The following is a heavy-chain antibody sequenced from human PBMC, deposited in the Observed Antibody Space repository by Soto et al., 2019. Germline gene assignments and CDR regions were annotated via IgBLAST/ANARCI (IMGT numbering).Heavy chain of an antibody. CDR1: GFSVNNNY. CDR2: IYTRGST. D-gene: IGHD2-21*01. CDR3: AKLWGYYFES. V-gene: IGHV3-53*01. J-gene: IGHJ4*02. Sequence: PGGSLRLSCAASGFSVNNNYMTWVRQTPGRRPEWVAVIYTRGSTHYADFATGRFTFSRDNSKNTLYLQMNSLRPEDTAVYYCAKLWGYYFESWGPGTLDTVSS.